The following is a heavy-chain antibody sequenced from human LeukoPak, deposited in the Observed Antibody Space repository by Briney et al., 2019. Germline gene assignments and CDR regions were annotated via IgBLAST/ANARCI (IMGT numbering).Heavy chain of an antibody. CDR3: ARTISIRLNWFDP. J-gene: IGHJ5*02. D-gene: IGHD4-17*01. CDR2: INSDGSST. Sequence: GGSLRLSCAASGFTFSSYWMHWVRQAPGKGLVWVSRINSDGSSTSYADSVKGRFTISRDNSKNTLYLQMNSLRAEDTAVYYCARTISIRLNWFDPWRQGTLVTVSS. CDR1: GFTFSSYW. V-gene: IGHV3-74*01.